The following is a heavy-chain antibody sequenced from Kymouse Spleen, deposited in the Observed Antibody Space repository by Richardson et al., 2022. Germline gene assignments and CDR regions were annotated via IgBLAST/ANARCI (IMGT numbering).Heavy chain of an antibody. V-gene: IGHV4-4*02. Sequence: QVQLQESGPGLVKPSGTLSLTCAVSGGSISSSNWWSWVRQPPGKGLEWIGEIYHSGSTNYNPSLKSRVTISVDKSKNQFSLKLSSVTAADTAVYYCARDLYYGSGSYYNDAFDIWGQGTMVTVSS. CDR3: ARDLYYGSGSYYNDAFDI. J-gene: IGHJ3*02. CDR2: IYHSGST. D-gene: IGHD3-10*01. CDR1: GGSISSSNW.